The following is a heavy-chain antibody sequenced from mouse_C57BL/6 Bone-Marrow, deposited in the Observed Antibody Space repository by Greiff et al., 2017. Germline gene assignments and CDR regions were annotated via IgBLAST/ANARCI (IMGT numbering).Heavy chain of an antibody. Sequence: LQESGAELVRPGASVTLSCKASGYTFTDYEMHWVKQTPVHGLEWIGAIDPETGGTAYNQKFKGKDILTADKSSSTAYMELRSLTSEDSAVYYCTRSEDSFDYWGEGTTLTVSS. V-gene: IGHV1-15*01. CDR2: IDPETGGT. CDR1: GYTFTDYE. J-gene: IGHJ2*01. CDR3: TRSEDSFDY.